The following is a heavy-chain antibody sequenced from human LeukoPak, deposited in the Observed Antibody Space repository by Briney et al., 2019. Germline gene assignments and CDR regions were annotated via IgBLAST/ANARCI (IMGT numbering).Heavy chain of an antibody. Sequence: GGSLRLSCAASGFNLSHYSMSWVRQAPGKGLEWVANIKQDGSDKHYVDSVKGRFTISRDNDRNSLYLQMNSLRAEDTAVYYCARCNWLEYWGQGTLVTVSS. CDR1: GFNLSHYS. J-gene: IGHJ4*02. CDR2: IKQDGSDK. V-gene: IGHV3-7*01. CDR3: ARCNWLEY. D-gene: IGHD1-1*01.